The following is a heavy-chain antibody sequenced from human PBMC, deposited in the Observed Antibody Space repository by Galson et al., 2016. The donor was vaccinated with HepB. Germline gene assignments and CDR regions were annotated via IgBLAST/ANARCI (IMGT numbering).Heavy chain of an antibody. J-gene: IGHJ3*01. Sequence: QSGAEVKKPGETLKISCQGSGDTFTTYWIGWVRHMPGKGLEWMGIINPSDSDIRYNPSFGGQVTISADKSISTAYLQWTSLKASDTAIYYCARRAYYGAFECFDCWGQGKVGTVS. D-gene: IGHD4-17*01. V-gene: IGHV5-51*01. CDR2: INPSDSDI. CDR3: ARRAYYGAFECFDC. CDR1: GDTFTTYW.